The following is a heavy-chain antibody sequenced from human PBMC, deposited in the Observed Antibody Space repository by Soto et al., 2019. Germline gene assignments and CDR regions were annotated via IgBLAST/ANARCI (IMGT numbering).Heavy chain of an antibody. Sequence: ASVKVSCKASGYTFTSYDINWVRQATGQGLEWMGWMNPNSGNTGYAQKFQGRVTMTRNTSISTAYMELSSLRSEDTAVYYCARGQSSSWTGGYYYYYGMDVWGQGTTVTVPS. CDR1: GYTFTSYD. CDR2: MNPNSGNT. V-gene: IGHV1-8*01. CDR3: ARGQSSSWTGGYYYYYGMDV. D-gene: IGHD6-13*01. J-gene: IGHJ6*02.